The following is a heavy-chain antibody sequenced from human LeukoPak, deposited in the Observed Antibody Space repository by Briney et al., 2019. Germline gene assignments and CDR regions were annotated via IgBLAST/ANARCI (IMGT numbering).Heavy chain of an antibody. CDR3: ARDPYYYDSSGGFDP. J-gene: IGHJ5*02. Sequence: SVKVSCKASGGTFSSYAISWVRQAPGQGLEWMGRIIPILGIANYAQKFQGRVTITADKSTSTAYMELSSLRSEDTAVYYCARDPYYYDSSGGFDPRGQGTLVTVSS. CDR2: IIPILGIA. CDR1: GGTFSSYA. D-gene: IGHD3-22*01. V-gene: IGHV1-69*04.